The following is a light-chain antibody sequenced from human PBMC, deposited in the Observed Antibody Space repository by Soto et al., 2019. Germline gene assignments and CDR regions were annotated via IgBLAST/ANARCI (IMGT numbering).Light chain of an antibody. CDR1: QSISSW. CDR3: QQYNRYSLT. V-gene: IGKV1-5*01. Sequence: DIQMTQSPSTLSASVGDRVTLTCRASQSISSWLAWYQQKPGKAPKLLIYDASSLESGVPSRFSGSGSDTEFTLTINSLQPDDFATYHCQQYNRYSLTFGGGTKVEIK. J-gene: IGKJ4*01. CDR2: DAS.